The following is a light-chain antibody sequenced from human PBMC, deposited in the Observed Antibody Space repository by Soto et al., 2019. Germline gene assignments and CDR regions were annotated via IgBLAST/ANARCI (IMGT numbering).Light chain of an antibody. J-gene: IGKJ4*01. V-gene: IGKV1-9*01. CDR3: QQVKTYPRT. Sequence: DIHLTQSPSFLSASVGDRVTITCRPSQAVPNNMAWYQQKPGKPPKLLIYEESTLHSGVPLRFSGRKSGTQFTLTIDSLQPVYFASYYCQQVKTYPRTFGGGTKVEIK. CDR2: EES. CDR1: QAVPNN.